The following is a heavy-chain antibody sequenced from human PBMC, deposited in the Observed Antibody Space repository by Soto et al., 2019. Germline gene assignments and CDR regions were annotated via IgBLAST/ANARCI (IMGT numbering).Heavy chain of an antibody. CDR2: ISAYNGNT. CDR1: GYTFTNYG. Sequence: ASVKVSCKASGYTFTNYGISWVRQAPGQGLEWMGWISAYNGNTNYAQKLQGRVTMTTDTSTSTAYMDLRSLRSDDTAVYYCARDSTVVTPNYYYGMDVWGQGTTVTVSS. CDR3: ARDSTVVTPNYYYGMDV. J-gene: IGHJ6*02. D-gene: IGHD2-15*01. V-gene: IGHV1-18*01.